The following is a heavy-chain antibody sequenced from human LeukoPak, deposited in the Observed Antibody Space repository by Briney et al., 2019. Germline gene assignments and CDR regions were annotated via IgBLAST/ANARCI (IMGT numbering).Heavy chain of an antibody. V-gene: IGHV4-59*08. D-gene: IGHD6-19*01. CDR3: ARQGSPGAVAGKVFDY. CDR1: GGSISSYY. J-gene: IGHJ4*02. CDR2: IYYSGST. Sequence: PSETLSLTCTVSGGSISSYYWSWIRQPPGKGLEWIGYIYYSGSTNYNPSLKSRVTISVDTSKNQFSLKLSSVTAADTAVYYCARQGSPGAVAGKVFDYWGQRTLVTVSS.